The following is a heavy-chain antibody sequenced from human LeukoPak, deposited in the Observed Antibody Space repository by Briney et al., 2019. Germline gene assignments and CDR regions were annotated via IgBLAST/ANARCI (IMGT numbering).Heavy chain of an antibody. CDR2: IYSGGST. V-gene: IGHV3-53*05. CDR3: AREGKGIAVAFVY. CDR1: GFSVSSYY. Sequence: GGSLRLSCAASGFSVSSYYMDWVRQAPGKGLEWVSVIYSGGSTYYADSVKGRFTISRDNSKNTLYLQMNSLRAEDTAVYYCAREGKGIAVAFVYWGQGTLVTVSS. J-gene: IGHJ4*02. D-gene: IGHD6-19*01.